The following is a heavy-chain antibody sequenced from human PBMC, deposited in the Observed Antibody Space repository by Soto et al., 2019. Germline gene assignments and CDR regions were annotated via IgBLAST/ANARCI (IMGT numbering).Heavy chain of an antibody. Sequence: SETLSLTCTFSGGSINSGGYYWNWIRQHPGKGLEWIGDIYYTGITHYNPSLKSRLTITVDTSKNQFSLKLSSVTAADTAVYYCARDQLSVTTGSLDYYYMDVWGKGTTVTVSS. CDR1: GGSINSGGYY. D-gene: IGHD4-17*01. CDR3: ARDQLSVTTGSLDYYYMDV. V-gene: IGHV4-31*03. J-gene: IGHJ6*03. CDR2: IYYTGIT.